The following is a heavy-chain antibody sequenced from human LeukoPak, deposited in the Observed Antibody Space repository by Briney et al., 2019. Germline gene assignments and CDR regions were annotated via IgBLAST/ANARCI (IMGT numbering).Heavy chain of an antibody. V-gene: IGHV3-30*18. CDR2: IAYDGSYA. Sequence: PGGSLRLSCAVSGFDFSDYGMHWVRQAPGKGLEWVAVIAYDGSYAYYADSVKGRFTISRDNSKNTLFLQMNSLRPEDTALYYCAKDAARYCSSTSCQGYYYYMDVWGKGTTVTVSS. CDR1: GFDFSDYG. D-gene: IGHD2-2*01. CDR3: AKDAARYCSSTSCQGYYYYMDV. J-gene: IGHJ6*03.